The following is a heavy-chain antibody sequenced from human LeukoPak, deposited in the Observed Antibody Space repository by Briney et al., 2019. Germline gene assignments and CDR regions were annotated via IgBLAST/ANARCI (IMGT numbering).Heavy chain of an antibody. CDR1: GYTFTICG. CDR2: ISAYNGNT. Sequence: ASVKVSCKAAGYTFTICGISWVRQAPGQGLEWVGWISAYNGNTNNAQTLQGRVTMTTDTSTSTAYMELRSLRSDDTAVYYCARDYCSTSCYASWFDPWGQGTLVTVSS. V-gene: IGHV1-18*04. D-gene: IGHD2-2*01. J-gene: IGHJ5*02. CDR3: ARDYCSTSCYASWFDP.